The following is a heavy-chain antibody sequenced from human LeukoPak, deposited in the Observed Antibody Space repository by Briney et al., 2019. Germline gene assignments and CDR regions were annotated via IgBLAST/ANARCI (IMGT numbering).Heavy chain of an antibody. CDR3: ARAYQPLGGLSLPDY. CDR1: GYSFTTYA. J-gene: IGHJ4*02. D-gene: IGHD3-16*02. Sequence: EASVKVSCKASGYSFTTYAMSWLRQAPGQGLEWMGWINPNTGNPTYAPGFTGRFVFSLDTSVSTAYLQISGLKADDTAVYYCARAYQPLGGLSLPDYWGQGTLVSVSS. CDR2: INPNTGNP. V-gene: IGHV7-4-1*02.